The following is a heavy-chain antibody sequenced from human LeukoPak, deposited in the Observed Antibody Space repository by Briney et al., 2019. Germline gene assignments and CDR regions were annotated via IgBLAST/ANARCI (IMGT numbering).Heavy chain of an antibody. CDR2: ITPIFGTA. J-gene: IGHJ4*02. Sequence: SVTVSCTTSGGAFSSYDISWLRQAPGQGLEWMGGITPIFGTANYAQKFQGRVTITAVESMSTAYMELSSLRSEDTAVYYCARGWLAETTVVTPYNYWGQGTLVTVSS. CDR3: ARGWLAETTVVTPYNY. V-gene: IGHV1-69*13. CDR1: GGAFSSYD. D-gene: IGHD4-23*01.